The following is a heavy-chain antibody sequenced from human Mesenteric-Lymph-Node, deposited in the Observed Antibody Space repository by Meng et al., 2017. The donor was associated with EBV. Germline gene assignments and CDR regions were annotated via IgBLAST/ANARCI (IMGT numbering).Heavy chain of an antibody. CDR3: ARDAGGDYGGNSHFDY. V-gene: IGHV4-30-2*01. CDR2: IYQSGST. CDR1: GRSITSGGFA. J-gene: IGHJ4*02. Sequence: QLTDSRLRPGDSTPSLPPTSAISGRSITSGGFAWSWSRRPPWTRREWIGYIYQSGSTDSNPSLTTRVTIAVDWSKIQFSLKLSSVTAADTAVYYGARDAGGDYGGNSHFDYWGQGTLVTVSS. D-gene: IGHD4-23*01.